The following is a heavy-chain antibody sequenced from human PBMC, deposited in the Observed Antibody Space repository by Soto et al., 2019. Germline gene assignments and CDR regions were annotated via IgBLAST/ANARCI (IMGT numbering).Heavy chain of an antibody. CDR2: INYRWPA. J-gene: IGHJ5*02. Sequence: PXPSLWRPCSVCGRCTNNSTAFWGGRRQSPGKGLEWIATINYRWPAEYNPSLKSRVTISVDRSRNVLSLQMNYVTAPDTAVYYCANSFMSRPWFDTCGQPTLVTVPS. V-gene: IGHV4-39*02. CDR3: ANSFMSRPWFDT. D-gene: IGHD6-6*01. CDR1: GRCTNNSTAF.